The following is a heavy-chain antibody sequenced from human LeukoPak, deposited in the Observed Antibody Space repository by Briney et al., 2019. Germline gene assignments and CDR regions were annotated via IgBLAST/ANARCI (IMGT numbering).Heavy chain of an antibody. CDR3: AKGAYYHGSGRYFDY. Sequence: GGSLRLSCAASGFTFSSYAMNWVRQAPGKGLEWVSAISGSGGATYYADSVKGRFTMFRDNSKNTLYLQMNSLRAEDTAVYYCAKGAYYHGSGRYFDYWGQGTLVTVSS. CDR1: GFTFSSYA. J-gene: IGHJ4*02. CDR2: ISGSGGAT. D-gene: IGHD3-10*01. V-gene: IGHV3-23*01.